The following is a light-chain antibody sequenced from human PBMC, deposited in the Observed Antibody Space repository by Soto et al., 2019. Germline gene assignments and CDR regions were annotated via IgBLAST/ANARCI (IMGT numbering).Light chain of an antibody. CDR3: QQRSNWPPGYT. CDR1: QSVSSY. Sequence: EIVLTQSPATLSLSPGERATLSCRASQSVSSYLAWYQQKPGQAPRLLIYDASNGATGIPARFSGSGSGTDFTLTSSSLEPEDFAVYYWQQRSNWPPGYTFGHGNKLEIK. J-gene: IGKJ2*01. CDR2: DAS. V-gene: IGKV3-11*01.